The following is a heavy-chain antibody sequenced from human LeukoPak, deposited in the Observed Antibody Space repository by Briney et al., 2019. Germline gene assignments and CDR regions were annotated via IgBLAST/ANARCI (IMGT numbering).Heavy chain of an antibody. V-gene: IGHV3-66*01. CDR1: GFTVSRNF. CDR2: IHIGGGT. Sequence: GGCLRLSCAASGFTVSRNFMSWVRQAPGKGLEWVSVIHIGGGTYYADSVRGRFTISRDHSKNTLYLQMNSLRAEDTAVYYCASPAQQWHWFYSDYWGQGTLVTVSS. D-gene: IGHD6-19*01. CDR3: ASPAQQWHWFYSDY. J-gene: IGHJ4*02.